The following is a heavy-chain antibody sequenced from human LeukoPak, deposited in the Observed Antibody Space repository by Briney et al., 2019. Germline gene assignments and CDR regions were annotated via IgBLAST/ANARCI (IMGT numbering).Heavy chain of an antibody. CDR3: TVCIDDYYYYYMDV. V-gene: IGHV3-21*01. CDR1: GFTFSSYS. J-gene: IGHJ6*03. Sequence: PGRSLRLSCAASGFTFSSYSMNLVRQTPGKGLEWVSSISSSSSSIYYADSVKGRFTISRDNAKNSLYLQMNSLRAEDTAVYYCTVCIDDYYYYYMDVWGKGTTVTVSS. D-gene: IGHD1-26*01. CDR2: ISSSSSSI.